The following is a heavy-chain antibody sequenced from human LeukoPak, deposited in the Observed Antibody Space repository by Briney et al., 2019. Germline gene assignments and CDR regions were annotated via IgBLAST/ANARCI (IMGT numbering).Heavy chain of an antibody. J-gene: IGHJ5*02. CDR3: ARDGQVAPRVDWFDP. CDR1: GYTFTSYD. D-gene: IGHD5-12*01. CDR2: ISASNGNT. Sequence: ASVKVSCKASGYTFTSYDISWVRQAPGQGLEWMGWISASNGNTNYAQILQGRVTLTTDTSTSTAYMELRSLTSDDTAVYYCARDGQVAPRVDWFDPWGQGTLVTVSS. V-gene: IGHV1-18*01.